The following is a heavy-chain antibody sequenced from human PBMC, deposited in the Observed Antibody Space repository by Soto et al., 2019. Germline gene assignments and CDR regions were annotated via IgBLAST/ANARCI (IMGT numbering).Heavy chain of an antibody. CDR3: TTHSGSYFRDY. J-gene: IGHJ4*02. CDR2: IYHSGST. Sequence: QVQLQESGPGLVKPSGTLSLTCAFSGDSISSSNWWSWVRQPPGKGLEWIGAIYHSGSTNYNPSLKIRVIISVDKSKNQFSLNLNSVTAADTAVYYCTTHSGSYFRDYWGQGTLVTVSS. CDR1: GDSISSSNW. D-gene: IGHD1-26*01. V-gene: IGHV4-4*02.